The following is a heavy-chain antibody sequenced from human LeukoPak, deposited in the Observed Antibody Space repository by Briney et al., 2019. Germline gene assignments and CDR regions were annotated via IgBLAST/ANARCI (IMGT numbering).Heavy chain of an antibody. Sequence: GGSLRLSCAASGFTFSDYYMSWIRQAPGKGLEWVSYISSSGSTIYYADSVKGRFTISRDNAKNSLYLQMNSLKAEDTAVYYCTTDWYGSLGDYWGQGTLVTVSS. CDR3: TTDWYGSLGDY. V-gene: IGHV3-11*01. D-gene: IGHD6-13*01. CDR1: GFTFSDYY. J-gene: IGHJ4*02. CDR2: ISSSGSTI.